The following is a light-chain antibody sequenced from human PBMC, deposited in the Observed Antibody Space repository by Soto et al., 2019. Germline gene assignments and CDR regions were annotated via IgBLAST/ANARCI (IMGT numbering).Light chain of an antibody. CDR2: DAS. V-gene: IGKV3-11*01. CDR3: QQRRNWVP. J-gene: IGKJ4*01. CDR1: QSISNH. Sequence: EIVLTQSPATLSLSPGERATLSCRASQSISNHLAWYQQKPGQAPRLLIYDASNRATDIPARFSGSGSETDFTLTISSLEPEDFAVYYCQQRRNWVPFGGGSKVDIK.